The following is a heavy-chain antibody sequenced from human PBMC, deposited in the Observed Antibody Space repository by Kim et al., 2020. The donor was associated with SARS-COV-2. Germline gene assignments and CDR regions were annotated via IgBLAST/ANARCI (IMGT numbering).Heavy chain of an antibody. CDR3: AKGGSSWYWFGYFDY. V-gene: IGHV3-23*01. Sequence: GGSLRLSCAASGFTFSSYAMSWVRQAPGKGLEWVSAISGSGGSTYYADSVKGRFTISRDNSKNTLYLQMNSLRAEDTAVYYCAKGGSSWYWFGYFDYWGQGTLVTVSS. CDR1: GFTFSSYA. D-gene: IGHD6-13*01. CDR2: ISGSGGST. J-gene: IGHJ4*02.